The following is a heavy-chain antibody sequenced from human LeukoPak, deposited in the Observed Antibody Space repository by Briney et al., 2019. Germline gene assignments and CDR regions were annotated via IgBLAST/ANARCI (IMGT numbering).Heavy chain of an antibody. Sequence: GGSLRLSCAASGFTFYNYAMSWVRQAPGKGLEWVSGISGTGGNTYYADSVKGRFTISRDNSKNTLYLQMNSLRAEDTAVFYCAKDREYSGSYRPGPTRYYYGMDVWGQGTTVTVSS. D-gene: IGHD1-26*01. CDR2: ISGTGGNT. V-gene: IGHV3-23*01. CDR3: AKDREYSGSYRPGPTRYYYGMDV. CDR1: GFTFYNYA. J-gene: IGHJ6*02.